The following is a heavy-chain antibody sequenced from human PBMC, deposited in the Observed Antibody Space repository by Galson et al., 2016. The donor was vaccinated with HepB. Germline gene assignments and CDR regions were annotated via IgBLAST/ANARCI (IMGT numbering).Heavy chain of an antibody. CDR3: ASAPAATESDY. CDR1: GFTFSGSW. J-gene: IGHJ4*02. V-gene: IGHV3-7*01. D-gene: IGHD6-25*01. Sequence: SLRLSCAASGFTFSGSWMTWVRQAPGKGLEWVANIKQDGSEKNYVDSVKGRFTISRDNAKNLVYLQMNSRRAEDTAMYYCASAPAATESDYWGPGTLVTVSP. CDR2: IKQDGSEK.